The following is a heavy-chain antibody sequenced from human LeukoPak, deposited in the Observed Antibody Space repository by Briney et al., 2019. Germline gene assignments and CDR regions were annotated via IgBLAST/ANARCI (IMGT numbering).Heavy chain of an antibody. J-gene: IGHJ4*02. V-gene: IGHV3-74*01. D-gene: IGHD1-26*01. CDR1: GFTFSSYW. CDR3: EATGVGGY. CDR2: ITSDGSST. Sequence: GGSLRLSCAASGFTFSSYWMHWVRQVPGKGLVWVSRITSDGSSTNYADSVKGRFTISRDNAKNTLYLQMNSLRAEDTAVNYCEATGVGGYWGQGTLVTVSS.